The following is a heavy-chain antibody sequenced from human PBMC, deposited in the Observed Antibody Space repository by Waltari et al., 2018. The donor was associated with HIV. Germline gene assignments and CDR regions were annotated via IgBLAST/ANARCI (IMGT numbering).Heavy chain of an antibody. Sequence: QVQLQESGPGLVKPSQTLSLTCTVSGGSISSGSYYWSWIRQPAGKGLEWIGRIYTSGRTNYNPSPKSRVTISVDTSKNQFSLKLSSVTAADTAVYYCARTEMATKCFDYWGQGTLVTVSS. V-gene: IGHV4-61*02. J-gene: IGHJ4*02. CDR3: ARTEMATKCFDY. CDR2: IYTSGRT. CDR1: GGSISSGSYY. D-gene: IGHD5-12*01.